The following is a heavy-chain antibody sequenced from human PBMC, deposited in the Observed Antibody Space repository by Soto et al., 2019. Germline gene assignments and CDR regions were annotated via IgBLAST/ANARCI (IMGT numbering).Heavy chain of an antibody. D-gene: IGHD6-13*01. J-gene: IGHJ4*01. Sequence: ASVKISCKASGYTFTSYGISWVRQAPGPGLERMGWISAYNGNTHYVQWLKGRDSVTTDTATSRAYMMMRSLRSYDTAVYYCARWTTASVDYWVHATLVTVST. CDR3: ARWTTASVDY. CDR2: ISAYNGNT. CDR1: GYTFTSYG. V-gene: IGHV1-18*01.